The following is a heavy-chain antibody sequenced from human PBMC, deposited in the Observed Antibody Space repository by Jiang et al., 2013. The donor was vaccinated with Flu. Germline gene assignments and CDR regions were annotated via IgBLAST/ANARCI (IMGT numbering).Heavy chain of an antibody. J-gene: IGHJ6*02. CDR2: IYYSGNT. V-gene: IGHV4-39*01. CDR3: ARHVNRLDILTGFRYYFYGMNV. CDR1: GGSISSNSYY. Sequence: GSGLVKPSETLSLTCTVSGGSISSNSYYWGWIRQSPGKGLEWMGSIYYSGNTYYNPSLRSRVTISVDTSKNQFSLKLTSVTAADTAVYYCARHVNRLDILTGFRYYFYGMNVWGQGTTVTVSS. D-gene: IGHD3-9*01.